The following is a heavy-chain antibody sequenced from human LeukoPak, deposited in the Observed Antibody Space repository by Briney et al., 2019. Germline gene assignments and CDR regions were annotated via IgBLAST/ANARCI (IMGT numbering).Heavy chain of an antibody. D-gene: IGHD5-18*01. CDR2: IYSGGST. J-gene: IGHJ4*02. Sequence: GGSLRLSCAASGSTVSSNYMSWVRQAPGKGLEWVSVIYSGGSTYYADSVKGRFTISRDNSKNTLYLQMNSLRAEDTAVYYCARDLADTAMAESHWGQGTLVTGSS. CDR3: ARDLADTAMAESH. CDR1: GSTVSSNY. V-gene: IGHV3-66*02.